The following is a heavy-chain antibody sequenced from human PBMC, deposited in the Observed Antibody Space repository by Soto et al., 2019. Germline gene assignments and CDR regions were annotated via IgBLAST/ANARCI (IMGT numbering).Heavy chain of an antibody. D-gene: IGHD3-3*01. CDR3: ARAPRHPNYDFWSGYYYYGMDV. V-gene: IGHV4-59*01. CDR2: IYYSGST. Sequence: SETLSLTCTVSGGSLSSYYWGWVRQPPGKGLEWVGYIYYSGSTNYNPALKSRVTISVDTSKNQFSLKLSSVTAADTAVYYCARAPRHPNYDFWSGYYYYGMDVCGQGTTVTVS. J-gene: IGHJ6*02. CDR1: GGSLSSYY.